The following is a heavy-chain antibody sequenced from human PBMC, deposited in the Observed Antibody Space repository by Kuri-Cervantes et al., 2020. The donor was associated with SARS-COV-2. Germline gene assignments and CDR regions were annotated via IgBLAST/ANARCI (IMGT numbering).Heavy chain of an antibody. Sequence: GESLKIYCAASGSTFSSYWMHWVRQAPGKGLVWVSRINSDGSSTSYADSVKGRFTISRDNAKNTLYLQMNSLRAEDTAVYYCATLDSMDVWGQGTTVTVSS. D-gene: IGHD1-1*01. CDR1: GSTFSSYW. CDR3: ATLDSMDV. J-gene: IGHJ6*02. V-gene: IGHV3-74*01. CDR2: INSDGSST.